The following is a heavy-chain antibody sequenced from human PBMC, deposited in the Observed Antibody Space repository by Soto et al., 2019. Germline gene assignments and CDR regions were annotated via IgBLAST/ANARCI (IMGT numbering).Heavy chain of an antibody. CDR2: IYHSGTT. CDR3: ARGGYDSSGYYFRLDY. Sequence: QVQLQESGPGLVKPSGTLSLTCAVSGDSMRSNNWWSWVRQPPGKGLEWIGEIYHSGTTNYNPSLKSRVTISVDKSKNQFSLRLNSVTAADTAFYYCARGGYDSSGYYFRLDYGGQGTLVTVSS. D-gene: IGHD3-22*01. J-gene: IGHJ4*02. V-gene: IGHV4-4*02. CDR1: GDSMRSNNW.